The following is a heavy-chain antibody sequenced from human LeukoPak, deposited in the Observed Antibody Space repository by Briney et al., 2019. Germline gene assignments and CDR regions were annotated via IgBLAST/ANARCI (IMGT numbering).Heavy chain of an antibody. CDR3: ARSLRRKYYFDY. CDR1: GYTFTSYD. J-gene: IGHJ4*02. Sequence: ASVKVSCKASGYTFTSYDINWVRQATGQGLEWMGWMNPNSGNTGYAQKFQGRVTITTDESTSTAYMELSSLRSEDTVVYYCARSLRRKYYFDYWGQGTLVTVSS. CDR2: MNPNSGNT. V-gene: IGHV1-8*01. D-gene: IGHD4-17*01.